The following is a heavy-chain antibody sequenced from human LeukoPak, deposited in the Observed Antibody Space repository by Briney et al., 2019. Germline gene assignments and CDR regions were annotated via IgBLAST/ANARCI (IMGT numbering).Heavy chain of an antibody. Sequence: ASVKVSFKASGYTFADCYMHWVRQAPGQGLEWMGSINPNSGGTNYAQKFQARVTMTRDTSISTAYMELSRLRSDDTAVYYCARQQLSPSDYWGQGTLVTVSS. D-gene: IGHD6-13*01. CDR2: INPNSGGT. V-gene: IGHV1-2*02. CDR3: ARQQLSPSDY. CDR1: GYTFADCY. J-gene: IGHJ4*02.